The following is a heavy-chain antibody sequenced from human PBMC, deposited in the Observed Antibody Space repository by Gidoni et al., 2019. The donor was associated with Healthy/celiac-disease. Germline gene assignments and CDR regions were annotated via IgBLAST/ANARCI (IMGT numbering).Heavy chain of an antibody. CDR2: IYSSGSD. Sequence: QLQLQESGPGLVKPSETLSLTCTVSGGYISSSSYYWGWIRQPPGKGLELIGSIYSSGSDYYNPSLKSLVTISVDTSKNQFSLKLSSVTAADTAVYYCARHVSGYGDYGIADNWFDPWGQGTLVTVSS. CDR1: GGYISSSSYY. J-gene: IGHJ5*02. CDR3: ARHVSGYGDYGIADNWFDP. V-gene: IGHV4-39*01. D-gene: IGHD4-17*01.